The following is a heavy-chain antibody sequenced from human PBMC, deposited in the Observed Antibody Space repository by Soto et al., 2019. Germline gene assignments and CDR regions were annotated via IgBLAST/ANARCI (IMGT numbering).Heavy chain of an antibody. CDR2: VIPMFGTA. D-gene: IGHD3-10*01. Sequence: GASVKVSCKSSGGIFTASAISWVRQPPGQGPEWMGGVIPMFGTANYPQRFQGRVTITADESTNTAYLQLSSLRSEDTAVYFCAVGFKLDYYTLGVRGQGTTVTVSS. V-gene: IGHV1-69*13. CDR1: GGIFTASA. J-gene: IGHJ6*02. CDR3: AVGFKLDYYTLGV.